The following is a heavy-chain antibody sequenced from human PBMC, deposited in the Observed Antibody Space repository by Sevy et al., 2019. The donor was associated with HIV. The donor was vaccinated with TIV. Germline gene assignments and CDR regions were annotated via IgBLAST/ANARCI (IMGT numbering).Heavy chain of an antibody. Sequence: SQTLSLTCAISGDSVSSNTAAWNWIRQSPSRGLEWLGRTYYRSKWFNDYAVSVISRISINPDTSKNLFSLQLNSVIPVDTAMYNCARVQGSVGSNWDSVAPADYGMDVWGQGTTVTVSS. V-gene: IGHV6-1*01. D-gene: IGHD2-2*01. CDR2: TYYRSKWFN. J-gene: IGHJ6*02. CDR1: GDSVSSNTAA. CDR3: ARVQGSVGSNWDSVAPADYGMDV.